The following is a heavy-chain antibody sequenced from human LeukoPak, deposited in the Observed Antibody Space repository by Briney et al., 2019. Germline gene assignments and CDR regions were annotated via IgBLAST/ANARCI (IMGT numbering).Heavy chain of an antibody. CDR3: AREYCSSTSCYHHALNWFDP. Sequence: ASVKVSCKASGGTFSSYAISWVRQAPGQGLEWMGGIIPIFGTANYAQKFQGRVTITTDESTSTAYMELSSLRSVDTAVYYCAREYCSSTSCYHHALNWFDPWGQGTLVTVSS. J-gene: IGHJ5*02. CDR1: GGTFSSYA. D-gene: IGHD2-2*01. V-gene: IGHV1-69*05. CDR2: IIPIFGTA.